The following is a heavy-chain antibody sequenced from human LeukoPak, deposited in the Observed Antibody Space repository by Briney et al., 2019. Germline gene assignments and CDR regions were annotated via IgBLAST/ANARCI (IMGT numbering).Heavy chain of an antibody. D-gene: IGHD6-19*01. Sequence: ASVKVSCKASGGTFSSYAISWVRQAPGQGLEWMGGIIPIFGTANYAQKFQGRVTITADESTSTAYMELSSLRAEDTALYYCARAYKDRSLAGKKEFFQHWGQGTLVTVSS. CDR3: ARAYKDRSLAGKKEFFQH. CDR1: GGTFSSYA. J-gene: IGHJ1*01. V-gene: IGHV1-69*13. CDR2: IIPIFGTA.